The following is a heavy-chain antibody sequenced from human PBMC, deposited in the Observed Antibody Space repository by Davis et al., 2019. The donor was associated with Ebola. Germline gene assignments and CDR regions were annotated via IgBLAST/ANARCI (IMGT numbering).Heavy chain of an antibody. J-gene: IGHJ5*01. CDR1: GGSFSDYY. CDR2: INHTGST. V-gene: IGHV4-34*01. Sequence: SETLSLTCAVFGGSFSDYYWTWIRQPPGKGLEWIGEINHTGSTSYNPSLKSRVTISVDTSKNYFSLKLSSVTAADTAVYYCARHPRGDYVSWFDSWGQGTLVTVSS. CDR3: ARHPRGDYVSWFDS. D-gene: IGHD4-17*01.